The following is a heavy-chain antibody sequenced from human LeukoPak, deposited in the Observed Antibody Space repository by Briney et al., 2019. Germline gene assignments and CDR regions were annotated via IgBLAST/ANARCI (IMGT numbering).Heavy chain of an antibody. J-gene: IGHJ6*03. CDR3: ARGRVSSSSWYSTYYYYFYMDV. CDR1: GGSFSGYY. D-gene: IGHD6-13*01. V-gene: IGHV4-34*01. Sequence: SETLSLTCGVYGGSFSGYYWSWIRQPPGKGLEWIGEINHSGSINYNPSLKSRVTMSVDTSKNQFSLKLSSVTAADTAVYFCARGRVSSSSWYSTYYYYFYMDVWGKGTTVTVSS. CDR2: INHSGSI.